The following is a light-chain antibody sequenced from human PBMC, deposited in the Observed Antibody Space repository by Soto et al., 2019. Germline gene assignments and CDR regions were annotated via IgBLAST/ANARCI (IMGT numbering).Light chain of an antibody. CDR3: SSYTSRSTLVV. J-gene: IGLJ2*01. CDR2: EVT. CDR1: RSDVGGYNF. V-gene: IGLV2-14*01. Sequence: QSALTQPASVSGSPGQSITISCAGTRSDVGGYNFVSWYQQHPGKAPKLMIYEVTNRPSGVSNRFSGSKSGNTASLTITGLQAEDEADYYCSSYTSRSTLVVVGGGTKLTV.